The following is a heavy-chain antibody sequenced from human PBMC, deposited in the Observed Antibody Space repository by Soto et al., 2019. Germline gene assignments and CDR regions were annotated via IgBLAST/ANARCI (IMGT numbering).Heavy chain of an antibody. CDR1: GFTFDDYA. CDR2: IIWNSGSI. CDR3: AKDGPNAFDF. V-gene: IGHV3-9*01. Sequence: GGSLRLSCAASGFTFDDYAMHWVRQAPGKGLEWVSGIIWNSGSIVYADSVKGRFTISRDNAKNSLYLQMNSLRAEDTALYYCAKDGPNAFDFWGQGTMVTV. J-gene: IGHJ3*01.